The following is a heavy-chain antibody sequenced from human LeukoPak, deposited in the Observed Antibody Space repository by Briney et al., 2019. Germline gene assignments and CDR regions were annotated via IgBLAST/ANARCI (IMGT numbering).Heavy chain of an antibody. V-gene: IGHV3-23*01. Sequence: GGSLRLSCATSGFTFSSYAMSWVRQAPGKGLEWVSTISRDDTSTYYADSVKGRFTISRDNSKSTLSLQMNSLRAEDTAVFYCVTAVARSNSFDYWGQGTLVTVSS. CDR1: GFTFSSYA. J-gene: IGHJ4*02. CDR2: ISRDDTST. CDR3: VTAVARSNSFDY. D-gene: IGHD5-12*01.